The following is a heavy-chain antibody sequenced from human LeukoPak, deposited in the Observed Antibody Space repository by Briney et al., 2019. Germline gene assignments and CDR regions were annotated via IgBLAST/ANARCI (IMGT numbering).Heavy chain of an antibody. CDR2: ISGSGGST. D-gene: IGHD3-9*01. CDR3: AKMAGYDILTGYYTYYYYYMDV. V-gene: IGHV3-23*01. J-gene: IGHJ6*03. CDR1: GFTFSSYG. Sequence: GGSLRLSCAASGFTFSSYGMHWVRQAPGKGLEWVSAISGSGGSTYYADSVKGRFTISRDNSKSTLYLQMNSLRAEDTAVYYCAKMAGYDILTGYYTYYYYYMDVWGKGTTVTVSS.